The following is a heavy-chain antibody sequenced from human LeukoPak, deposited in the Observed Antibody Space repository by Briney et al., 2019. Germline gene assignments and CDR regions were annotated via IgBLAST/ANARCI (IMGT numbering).Heavy chain of an antibody. J-gene: IGHJ5*02. CDR3: AREYSSSSCFDP. D-gene: IGHD6-6*01. V-gene: IGHV4-31*03. CDR2: IYYSGST. Sequence: TSETLSLTCTVSGGSISSGGYYWSWIRQHPGKGLEWIGYIYYSGSTYYNPSLKSRVTISVDTSKNQFSLKLSSVTAADTAVYYCAREYSSSSCFDPWGQETLVTVSS. CDR1: GGSISSGGYY.